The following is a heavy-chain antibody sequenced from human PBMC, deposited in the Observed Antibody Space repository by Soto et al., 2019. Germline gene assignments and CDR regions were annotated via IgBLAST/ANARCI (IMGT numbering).Heavy chain of an antibody. CDR3: LRRRYYQRTAYF. V-gene: IGHV4-39*01. J-gene: IGHJ1*01. CDR1: GGITSSSRNY. CDR2: IYYRGST. Sequence: ETFPDPSTGSGGITSSSRNYWGGFRQPRGQGLESIASIYYRGSTYYNPSRKTRVTISVDTSKNQFSLKLSSVTAADTAVYYCLRRRYYQRTAYF. D-gene: IGHD2-8*01.